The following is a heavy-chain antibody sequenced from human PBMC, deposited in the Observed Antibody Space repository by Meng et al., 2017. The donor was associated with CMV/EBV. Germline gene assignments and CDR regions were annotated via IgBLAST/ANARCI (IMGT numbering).Heavy chain of an antibody. J-gene: IGHJ4*02. CDR1: GFTFSSYG. Sequence: RLSCAASGFTFSSYGMHWVRQAPGKGLEWVAFIRYDGSNKYYADSVKGRFTISRDNSKNTLYLQMNSLRAEDTAVYYCAKDRVSQFDYWGQGTLVTVSS. D-gene: IGHD4-11*01. CDR3: AKDRVSQFDY. CDR2: IRYDGSNK. V-gene: IGHV3-30*02.